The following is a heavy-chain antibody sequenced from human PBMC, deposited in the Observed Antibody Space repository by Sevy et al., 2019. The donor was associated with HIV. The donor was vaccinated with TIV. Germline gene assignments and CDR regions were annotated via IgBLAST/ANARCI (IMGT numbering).Heavy chain of an antibody. CDR3: ARTPYYYDSSGYYWGYYYYGMDV. CDR2: IIPIFGTA. CDR1: GGTFSSYA. D-gene: IGHD3-22*01. Sequence: ASVKVSCKASGGTFSSYAISWVRQAPGQGLEWMGGIIPIFGTANYAQKFQGRVTITAEESTRTAYMELSSLRSEDTAVYYCARTPYYYDSSGYYWGYYYYGMDVWGQGTTVTVSS. J-gene: IGHJ6*02. V-gene: IGHV1-69*13.